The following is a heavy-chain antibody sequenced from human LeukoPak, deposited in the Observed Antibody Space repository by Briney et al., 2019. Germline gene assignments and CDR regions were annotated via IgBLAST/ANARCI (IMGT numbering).Heavy chain of an antibody. CDR1: GGSISSGSYY. CDR2: MYTSGST. V-gene: IGHV4-61*02. D-gene: IGHD3-9*01. CDR3: ARGLNFDWAFAY. Sequence: PSETLSLTCTVSGGSISSGSYYWSWIRQPAGKGLEWIGRMYTSGSTNYNPSLKSRVTISVDTSKNQFSLKLSAVTAADTAVYYCARGLNFDWAFAYWGQGSLVTVSS. J-gene: IGHJ4*02.